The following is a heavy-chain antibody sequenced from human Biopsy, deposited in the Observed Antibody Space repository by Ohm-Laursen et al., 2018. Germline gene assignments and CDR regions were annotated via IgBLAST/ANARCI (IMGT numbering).Heavy chain of an antibody. D-gene: IGHD3-3*01. CDR3: AADADGYYTEFDY. J-gene: IGHJ4*02. CDR1: GGPSSNYA. V-gene: IGHV1-69*04. Sequence: SVKVSCKVSGGPSSNYAFSWVRQAPGQGLEWVGRIVPVLGHLNYAQRFQGRVSITADKSTSYVFMELSRLTSGDTAVYYCAADADGYYTEFDYWGPGTLVTVSS. CDR2: IVPVLGHL.